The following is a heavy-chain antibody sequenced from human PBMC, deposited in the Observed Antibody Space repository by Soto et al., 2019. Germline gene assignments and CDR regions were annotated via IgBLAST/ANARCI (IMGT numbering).Heavy chain of an antibody. CDR1: GGSISSDYYH. Sequence: ASETLSLNCTVSGGSISSDYYHWTWIRQSPERGLEWIGYIHHSGSILYNPSLKSRVTISVDTSKNQFSLHLSSVTAADTAVYFCAREDDGGDTLDVWGQGTTVTVSS. CDR2: IHHSGSI. D-gene: IGHD2-21*02. CDR3: AREDDGGDTLDV. J-gene: IGHJ6*02. V-gene: IGHV4-30-4*08.